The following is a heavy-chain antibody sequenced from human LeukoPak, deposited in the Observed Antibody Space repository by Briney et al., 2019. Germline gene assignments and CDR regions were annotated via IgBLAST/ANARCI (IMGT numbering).Heavy chain of an antibody. Sequence: SETLSLTCTVSGGSISSYYWSWIRQPAGKGLEWIGRIYTSGSTNYNPSLKSRVTISVDTSKNQFSLKPSSVTAADTAVYYCARDRGSGSIFDYWGQGTLVTVSS. V-gene: IGHV4-4*07. CDR1: GGSISSYY. J-gene: IGHJ4*02. CDR3: ARDRGSGSIFDY. CDR2: IYTSGST. D-gene: IGHD3-10*01.